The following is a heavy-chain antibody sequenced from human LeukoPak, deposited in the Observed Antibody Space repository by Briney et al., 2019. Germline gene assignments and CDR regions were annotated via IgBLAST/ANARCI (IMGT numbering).Heavy chain of an antibody. CDR3: ARKGYISSWSLSGSDY. Sequence: GESLKISCKGFGYSFTSYWIGWVRQMPGKGLEWMGIIYPGDSDTRYSPSFQGQVTISADKSISTAYLQWSSLKASDTAMYYCARKGYISSWSLSGSDYWGQGTLVTVSS. D-gene: IGHD6-13*01. CDR1: GYSFTSYW. CDR2: IYPGDSDT. V-gene: IGHV5-51*01. J-gene: IGHJ4*02.